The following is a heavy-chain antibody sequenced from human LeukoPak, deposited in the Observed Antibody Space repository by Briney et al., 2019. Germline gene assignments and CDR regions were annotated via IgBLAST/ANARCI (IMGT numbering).Heavy chain of an antibody. D-gene: IGHD2-15*01. J-gene: IGHJ4*02. Sequence: PGGSLRLSCAASAFTFSSYAMSWVRQAPGKGLEWVSGTSTSGGSTYYADSVKGRFTISRDNSKNTLSLQMASLRAEDTAVYYCATARGGYWGQGTLVTVSS. CDR3: ATARGGY. CDR2: TSTSGGST. CDR1: AFTFSSYA. V-gene: IGHV3-23*01.